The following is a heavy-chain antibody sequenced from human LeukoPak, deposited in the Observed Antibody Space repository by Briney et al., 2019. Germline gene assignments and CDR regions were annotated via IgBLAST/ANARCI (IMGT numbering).Heavy chain of an antibody. V-gene: IGHV3-7*03. CDR3: AKDLDYYGSTGLDY. CDR2: IKQDGSEQ. CDR1: GFTFSNYW. D-gene: IGHD3-10*01. Sequence: GGSLRLSCAASGFTFSNYWMSWVRQAPGKGPEWVANIKQDGSEQYYVDSVKGRFTISRDNAKNSLYLQMNSLRAEDTAVYYCAKDLDYYGSTGLDYWGQGSLVTVSS. J-gene: IGHJ4*02.